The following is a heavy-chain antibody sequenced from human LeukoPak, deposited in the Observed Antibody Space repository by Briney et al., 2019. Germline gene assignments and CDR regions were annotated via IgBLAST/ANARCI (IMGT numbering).Heavy chain of an antibody. CDR3: AKDPDYDILTGTTFDY. CDR1: GGSISSYY. V-gene: IGHV3-23*01. Sequence: PSETLSLTCTVSGGSISSYYWSWLRQPPGKGLEWVSTISGSGASTYYADSVKGRFTISRDNSKNTLYLQMNSLRAEDTALYYCAKDPDYDILTGTTFDYWGQGTLVTVSS. D-gene: IGHD3-9*01. CDR2: ISGSGAST. J-gene: IGHJ4*02.